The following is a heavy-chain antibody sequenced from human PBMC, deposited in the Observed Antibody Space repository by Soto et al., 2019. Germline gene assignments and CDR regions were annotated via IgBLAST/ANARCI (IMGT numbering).Heavy chain of an antibody. D-gene: IGHD6-19*01. CDR2: IIPIFGTA. Sequence: ASVKVSCKASGGTFSSYAISWVRQAPGQGLEWMGGIIPIFGTANYAQKFQGRVTMTRDTSISTAYMELSRLRSDDTAVYYCARDGEGIAVPGNSFDIWGQGTMVTVSS. CDR3: ARDGEGIAVPGNSFDI. J-gene: IGHJ3*02. V-gene: IGHV1-69*05. CDR1: GGTFSSYA.